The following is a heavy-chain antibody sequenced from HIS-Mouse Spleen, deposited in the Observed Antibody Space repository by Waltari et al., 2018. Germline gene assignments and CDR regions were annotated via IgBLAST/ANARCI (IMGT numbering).Heavy chain of an antibody. Sequence: QLQLQESGPGLVKPSETLSLTCTVSGGSISSSSYYWGWIRQPPGQGLEWIGGIYYSGSTYHNPSRKSRVTIAVDTSKNQFSLKLSSVTAADTAVYYCAREIPYSSSWYDWYFDLWGRGTLVTVSS. V-gene: IGHV4-39*07. CDR2: IYYSGST. D-gene: IGHD6-13*01. J-gene: IGHJ2*01. CDR1: GGSISSSSYY. CDR3: AREIPYSSSWYDWYFDL.